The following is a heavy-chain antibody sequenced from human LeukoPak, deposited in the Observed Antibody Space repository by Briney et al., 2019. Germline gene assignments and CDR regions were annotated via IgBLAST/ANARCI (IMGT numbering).Heavy chain of an antibody. CDR2: IRYDGSNK. CDR1: GFTFSSYG. J-gene: IGHJ4*02. D-gene: IGHD3-22*01. Sequence: PGGSLRLSCAASGFTFSSYGMHWVRQAPGKGLEWVAFIRYDGSNKYYADSVKGRFTISRDNAKNSLYLQMNSLRAEDTAVYYCARERGALSTYYYDSSGPRYFDYWGQGTLVTVSS. V-gene: IGHV3-30*02. CDR3: ARERGALSTYYYDSSGPRYFDY.